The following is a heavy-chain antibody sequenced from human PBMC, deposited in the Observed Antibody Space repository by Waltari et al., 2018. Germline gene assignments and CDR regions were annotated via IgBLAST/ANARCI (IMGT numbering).Heavy chain of an antibody. CDR3: ARDGVGVDYGDYDSKIYYYGMDV. J-gene: IGHJ6*02. CDR2: IKQDGSEK. V-gene: IGHV3-7*01. Sequence: EVQLVESGGGLVQPGGSLRLSCAASGFTFSSYWMSWVRQAPGKGLEWVANIKQDGSEKDYVDAGKGRCTISRDNAKNSLYLQMNSLRAEDTAVYYWARDGVGVDYGDYDSKIYYYGMDVWGQGTTVTVSS. CDR1: GFTFSSYW. D-gene: IGHD4-17*01.